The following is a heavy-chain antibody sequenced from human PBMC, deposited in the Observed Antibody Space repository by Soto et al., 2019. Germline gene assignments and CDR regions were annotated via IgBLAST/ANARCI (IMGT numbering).Heavy chain of an antibody. V-gene: IGHV3-33*01. CDR3: ARDFCTSGPYCFDY. CDR2: IWYDGSRK. CDR1: GFSLSGFG. J-gene: IGHJ4*02. D-gene: IGHD1-1*01. Sequence: QVHLVESGGGVVQPGRSLRLSCATSGFSLSGFGIHWVRQAPGKGLEWVTVIWYDGSRKYYADSVKGRFTIPRDISKSMVYLEMNNLRVEDTAVYYCARDFCTSGPYCFDYWGQGTLVTVS.